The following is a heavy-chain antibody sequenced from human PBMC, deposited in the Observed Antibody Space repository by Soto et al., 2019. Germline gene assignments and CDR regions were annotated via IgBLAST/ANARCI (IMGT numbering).Heavy chain of an antibody. V-gene: IGHV3-33*01. Sequence: QVQLVESGGGVVQPGTSLRLSCVASGFTFSDYNMHWVRRAPGKGLEWVAIIWFDGSKQFFADSLQGRFSISRDNSQNTLYLQMNSLTVEDTAVYHCARDLYSAYPSDAFNVWGQGTMVTVSS. D-gene: IGHD6-25*01. CDR2: IWFDGSKQ. CDR1: GFTFSDYN. CDR3: ARDLYSAYPSDAFNV. J-gene: IGHJ3*01.